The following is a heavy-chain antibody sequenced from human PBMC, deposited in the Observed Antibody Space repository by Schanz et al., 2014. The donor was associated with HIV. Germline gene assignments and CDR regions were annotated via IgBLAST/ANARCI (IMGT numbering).Heavy chain of an antibody. Sequence: EVQLLESGGGLVQAGGSLRLSCAASGFTFKSYAMSWVRQAPGKGLEWVSAISATGGSTYYADSVKGRFTISRDNSKNTLYLQMNSLRPEDTAVYYCAKMARSVAANTNLDYWGQGTLVTVSS. J-gene: IGHJ4*02. V-gene: IGHV3-23*01. CDR2: ISATGGST. CDR1: GFTFKSYA. D-gene: IGHD6-19*01. CDR3: AKMARSVAANTNLDY.